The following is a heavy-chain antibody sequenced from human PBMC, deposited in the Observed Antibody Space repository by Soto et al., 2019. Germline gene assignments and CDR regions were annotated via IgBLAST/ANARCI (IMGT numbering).Heavy chain of an antibody. CDR3: AKDSITMVRGVLMHY. V-gene: IGHV1-3*01. CDR1: GYTFTNYA. J-gene: IGHJ4*02. CDR2: INAGNGNT. D-gene: IGHD3-10*01. Sequence: QVQLVQSGAEVKKPGASVKVSCKASGYTFTNYALHWVRQAPGQRLEWMGWINAGNGNTKYSQKFQGRVTITRDTSASTAYMELSSLRSEDTAVYYSAKDSITMVRGVLMHYWGQGTLVTVSS.